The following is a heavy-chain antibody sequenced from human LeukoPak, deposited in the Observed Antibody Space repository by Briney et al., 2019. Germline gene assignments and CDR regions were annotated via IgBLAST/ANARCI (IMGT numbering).Heavy chain of an antibody. V-gene: IGHV4-39*01. J-gene: IGHJ4*02. CDR2: IYKSGST. Sequence: SETLSLTCTVSGGSISSYYWGWIRQPPGKGLEWIGSIYKSGSTHYNPSLKSRVTISVDTSKNQFSLKLNSVTPADTAVYYCATVPAAAVYYFDYWGQGALVTVSS. CDR1: GGSISSYY. D-gene: IGHD6-13*01. CDR3: ATVPAAAVYYFDY.